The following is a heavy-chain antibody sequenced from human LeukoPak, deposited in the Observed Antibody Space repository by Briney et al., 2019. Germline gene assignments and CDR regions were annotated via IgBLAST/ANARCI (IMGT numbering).Heavy chain of an antibody. D-gene: IGHD3-22*01. CDR2: INHRGST. CDR3: ARDEVYYDSSGYYLPLNWFDP. J-gene: IGHJ5*02. Sequence: SETLSLTCAVYGGSFSGYYWSWIRQPPGMGLEWIGEINHRGSTNYNPSLKSRVTISVDTSKNQFSLKLSSVTVADTAVYYCARDEVYYDSSGYYLPLNWFDPWGQGTLVTVSS. V-gene: IGHV4-34*01. CDR1: GGSFSGYY.